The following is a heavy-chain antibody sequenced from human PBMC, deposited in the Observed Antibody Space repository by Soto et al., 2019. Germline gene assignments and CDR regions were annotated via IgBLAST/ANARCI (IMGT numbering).Heavy chain of an antibody. V-gene: IGHV4-59*08. Sequence: SETLSLTCTVSGGSISSYYWSWIRQPPGKGLEWIGYIYYSGSTNYNPSLKSRVTISVDTSKNQFSLKLSSVTAADTAVYYCASPPRDSSGYYLDYWGQGTLVTVSS. CDR3: ASPPRDSSGYYLDY. J-gene: IGHJ4*02. CDR1: GGSISSYY. CDR2: IYYSGST. D-gene: IGHD3-22*01.